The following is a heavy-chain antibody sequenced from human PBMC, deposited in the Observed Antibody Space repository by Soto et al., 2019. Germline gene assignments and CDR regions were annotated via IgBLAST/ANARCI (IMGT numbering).Heavy chain of an antibody. J-gene: IGHJ4*02. CDR2: IYHSGST. CDR3: AREGYSGYAADY. Sequence: ETLSLTCAVSGYSISSGYYWGWIRQPPGKGLEWIGSIYHSGSTYYNPSLKSRVTISVDTSKNQFSLKLSSVTAADTAVYYCAREGYSGYAADYWGQGTLVTVSS. D-gene: IGHD5-12*01. CDR1: GYSISSGYY. V-gene: IGHV4-38-2*02.